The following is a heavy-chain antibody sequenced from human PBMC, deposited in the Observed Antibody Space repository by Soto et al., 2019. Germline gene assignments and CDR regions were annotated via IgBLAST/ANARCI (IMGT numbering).Heavy chain of an antibody. CDR2: IIDSGGST. CDR1: GFTFSSYA. J-gene: IGHJ6*02. Sequence: GGSLRLSCAASGFTFSSYAMSWVRQAPGKGLEWVSDIIDSGGSTYYADSVKGRFTISRDNSKSTLYLQMNSLRAEDSALYYCAKGRSYYYYYGVDVWGQGTTVTVSS. CDR3: AKGRSYYYYYGVDV. V-gene: IGHV3-23*01.